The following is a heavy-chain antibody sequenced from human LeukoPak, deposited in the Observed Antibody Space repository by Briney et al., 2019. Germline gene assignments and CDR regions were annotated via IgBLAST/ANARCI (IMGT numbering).Heavy chain of an antibody. J-gene: IGHJ4*02. Sequence: SETLSLTCTVSGGSISSSSYYWGWIRQPPGKGLEWIGYIYHSGSTYYNPSLKSRVTISVDRSKNQFSLKLSSVTAADTAVYYCATSSGSYSHFDYWGQGTLVTVPS. V-gene: IGHV4-39*07. D-gene: IGHD3-10*01. CDR3: ATSSGSYSHFDY. CDR2: IYHSGST. CDR1: GGSISSSSYY.